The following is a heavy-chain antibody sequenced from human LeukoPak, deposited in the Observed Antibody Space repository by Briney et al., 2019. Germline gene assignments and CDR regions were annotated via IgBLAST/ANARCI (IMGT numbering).Heavy chain of an antibody. Sequence: ASVKVSCKASGYTFTSYGISWVRQAPGQGLEWMGWISAYNGNTNYAQKLQGRVTMTRDMSTSTVYMELSSLRSEDTAVYYCARGNSGYCSSTSCAPRNWFDPWGQGTLVTVSS. CDR3: ARGNSGYCSSTSCAPRNWFDP. CDR2: ISAYNGNT. J-gene: IGHJ5*02. CDR1: GYTFTSYG. V-gene: IGHV1-18*01. D-gene: IGHD2-2*01.